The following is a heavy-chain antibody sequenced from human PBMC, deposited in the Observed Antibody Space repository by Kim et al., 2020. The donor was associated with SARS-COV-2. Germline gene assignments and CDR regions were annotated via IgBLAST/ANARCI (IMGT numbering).Heavy chain of an antibody. V-gene: IGHV4-39*01. J-gene: IGHJ4*02. Sequence: SETLSLTCTVSGGSIDTSDYYWGWIRQPPGKGLEWIGDIFHNGRTNYNPSLKSRVTISMDSSKNQFSLKLTSMTATDGAVYYCAAIFEYWGQGTLVPVSS. CDR3: AAIFEY. CDR2: IFHNGRT. CDR1: GGSIDTSDYY.